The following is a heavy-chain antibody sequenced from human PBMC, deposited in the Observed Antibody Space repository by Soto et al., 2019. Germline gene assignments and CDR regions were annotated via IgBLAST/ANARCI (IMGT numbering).Heavy chain of an antibody. CDR3: ARVTEYYYDSSGYSYPPSYFDL. J-gene: IGHJ2*01. CDR1: GFTFSSYA. D-gene: IGHD3-22*01. CDR2: ISYDGSNK. Sequence: QVQLVESGGGVVQPGRSPRLSCAASGFTFSSYAMHWVRQAPGKGLEWVAVISYDGSNKYYADSVKGRFTISRDNSKNTLYLQMNSLRAEDTAVYYCARVTEYYYDSSGYSYPPSYFDLWGRGTLVTVSS. V-gene: IGHV3-30-3*01.